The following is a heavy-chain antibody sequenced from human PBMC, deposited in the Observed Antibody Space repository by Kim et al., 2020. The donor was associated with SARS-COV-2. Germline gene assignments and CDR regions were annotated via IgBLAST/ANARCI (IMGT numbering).Heavy chain of an antibody. CDR3: ASTYSSSWPLDY. Sequence: SETLSLTCAVYGGSFSGYYWSWIRQPPGKGLEWIGEINHSGSTNYNPSLKSRVTISVDTSKNQFSLKLSSVTAADTAVYYCASTYSSSWPLDYWGQGTLVTVSS. D-gene: IGHD6-13*01. V-gene: IGHV4-34*01. J-gene: IGHJ4*02. CDR2: INHSGST. CDR1: GGSFSGYY.